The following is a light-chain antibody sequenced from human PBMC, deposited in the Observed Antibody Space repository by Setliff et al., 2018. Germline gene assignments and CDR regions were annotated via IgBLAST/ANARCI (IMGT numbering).Light chain of an antibody. V-gene: IGLV2-14*01. CDR2: EVT. J-gene: IGLJ1*01. Sequence: QSVLTQPASVSGSPGQSITISCTGTSSDVGGYNYVSWYQQHAGKAPKLMIYEVTNRPPGVSDRFSGSKSGNTASLTISGLQAEDEADYYCCSYAGIYTFVFGSGTKGTVL. CDR1: SSDVGGYNY. CDR3: CSYAGIYTFV.